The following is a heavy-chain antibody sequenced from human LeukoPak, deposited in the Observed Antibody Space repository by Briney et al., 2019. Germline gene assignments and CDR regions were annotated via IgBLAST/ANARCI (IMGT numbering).Heavy chain of an antibody. V-gene: IGHV4-34*01. D-gene: IGHD3-10*01. CDR3: ARDSHSGFE. CDR2: IDNRGSI. Sequence: PSETLSLTCAVSGGSFSFYFCHWIGQSPGKGLEWIGEIDNRGSIQYNPSLRSRVTISLDTSRNHFSLKLASVTAADTAVYFCARDSHSGFEWGQGTLVTVSS. J-gene: IGHJ4*02. CDR1: GGSFSFYF.